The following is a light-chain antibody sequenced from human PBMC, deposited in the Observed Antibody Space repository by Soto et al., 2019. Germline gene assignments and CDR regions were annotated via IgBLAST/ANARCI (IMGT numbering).Light chain of an antibody. CDR3: QQRSNWPLIT. CDR2: GAS. V-gene: IGKV3-11*01. CDR1: QSISSSY. Sequence: EIVLTQSPGTLSLSPGERATLSCRASQSISSSYFAWYQQKPGQAPRLLIYGASNRATGIPARFSGSGSGTDFTLTISSLEPEDFAVYYCQQRSNWPLITFGQGTRLEIK. J-gene: IGKJ5*01.